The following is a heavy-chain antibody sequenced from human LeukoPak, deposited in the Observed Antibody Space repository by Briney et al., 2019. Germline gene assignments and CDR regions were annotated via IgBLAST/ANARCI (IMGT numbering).Heavy chain of an antibody. CDR1: GFTFSSYE. J-gene: IGHJ1*01. V-gene: IGHV3-48*03. CDR2: ISSSGSTI. Sequence: SGGSLRLSCAASGFTFSSYEMNWVRQAPGKGLEWVSYISSSGSTIYYADSVKGRFTISRDNPKNSLYLQMNSLRAEDTAVYYCARGKQYFQHWGQGTLVTVSS. CDR3: ARGKQYFQH.